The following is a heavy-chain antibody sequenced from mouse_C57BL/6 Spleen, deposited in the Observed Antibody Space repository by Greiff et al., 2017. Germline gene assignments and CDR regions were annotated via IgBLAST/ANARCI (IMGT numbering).Heavy chain of an antibody. CDR3: ARYRRLLREGAMDY. CDR1: GFTFTDYY. J-gene: IGHJ4*01. Sequence: EVQLVESGGGLVQPGGSLSLSCAASGFTFTDYYMSWVRQPPGKALEWLGFIRNKANGYTTEYSASVKGRFTISRDNSQSILYLQMNALRAEDSATYHCARYRRLLREGAMDYWGQGTSVTVSS. V-gene: IGHV7-3*01. CDR2: IRNKANGYTT. D-gene: IGHD1-1*01.